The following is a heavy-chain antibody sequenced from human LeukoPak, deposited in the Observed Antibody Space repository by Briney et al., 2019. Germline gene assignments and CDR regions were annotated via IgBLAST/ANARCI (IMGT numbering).Heavy chain of an antibody. CDR2: INWNGGST. V-gene: IGHV3-20*04. CDR1: GFTFDDYG. D-gene: IGHD3-16*01. Sequence: GGSLRLSCAAPGFTFDDYGMTWVRQAPGKGLEWVSSINWNGGSTGYADSVRGRFTISRDNAKISLYLQMNSLRAEDTALYYCARDRMGDAFDLWGRGTMVTVSS. J-gene: IGHJ3*01. CDR3: ARDRMGDAFDL.